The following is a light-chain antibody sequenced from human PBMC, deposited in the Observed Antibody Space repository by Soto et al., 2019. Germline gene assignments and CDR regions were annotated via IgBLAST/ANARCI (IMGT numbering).Light chain of an antibody. CDR2: LNN. Sequence: QSALTQPPSASGTPGQRVTISCSGSSSNIGSNYVYWYQQLPGTAPKLLIYLNNQRPSGVPDRFFGSKSGTSASLAISGLRSEDEADYYCAAWDDSLSGPVFGGGTKLTVL. CDR1: SSNIGSNY. V-gene: IGLV1-47*02. CDR3: AAWDDSLSGPV. J-gene: IGLJ2*01.